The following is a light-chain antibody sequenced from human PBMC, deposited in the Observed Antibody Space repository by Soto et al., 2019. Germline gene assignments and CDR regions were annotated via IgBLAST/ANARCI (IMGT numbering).Light chain of an antibody. V-gene: IGKV1-39*01. CDR1: QYISTY. CDR2: AVS. Sequence: DVQMTQSPSSLSASVGDSVSITCLASQYISTYLDWYQQKPGKSPRRLIYAVSNLQSGVPSRFSGSAYGTDFTLTISSLQAEDFATYYCKQSYSSPRTFGQGTKVDIK. CDR3: KQSYSSPRT. J-gene: IGKJ1*01.